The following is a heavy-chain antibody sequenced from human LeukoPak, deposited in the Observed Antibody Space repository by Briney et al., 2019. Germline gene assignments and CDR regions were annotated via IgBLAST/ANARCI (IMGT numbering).Heavy chain of an antibody. D-gene: IGHD4-17*01. CDR3: TTVDYGDLTPAASSDY. J-gene: IGHJ4*02. CDR2: IKIKSDGGTT. CDR1: GFSLSKVW. V-gene: IGHV3-15*01. Sequence: GGSLRLSCASSGFSLSKVWMSWVCQAPGKGLQWVGHIKIKSDGGTTEYAAPVRGRFTISRDASEDTLYLQMNSLKTEDTAVYYCTTVDYGDLTPAASSDYWGQGTLVTVSS.